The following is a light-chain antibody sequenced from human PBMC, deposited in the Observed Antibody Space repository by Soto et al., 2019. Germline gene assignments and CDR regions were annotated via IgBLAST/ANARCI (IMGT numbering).Light chain of an antibody. J-gene: IGLJ1*01. CDR2: EVS. CDR1: SSDVGGYNY. CDR3: SSYTSSSTLV. V-gene: IGLV2-14*01. Sequence: QSALTQPASVSGSPGQSITISCTGTSSDVGGYNYVSWYQQHPGKAPKLMIYEVSNRPSGVSNRFSGSKSGNTASLTISGLQAEXEADYYCSSYTSSSTLVFGTGTKVTVL.